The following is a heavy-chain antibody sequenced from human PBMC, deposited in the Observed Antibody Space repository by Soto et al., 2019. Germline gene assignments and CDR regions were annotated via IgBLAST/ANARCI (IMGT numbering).Heavy chain of an antibody. D-gene: IGHD3-10*01. CDR3: ARVRTVGMSGSPGDS. V-gene: IGHV3-72*01. Sequence: GGSLRLSCAGSGFTLSDHYIDWVRQAPGKGLEWVGRSRDKAQGYSTAYAASVKGRFTTSRDESKNSVYLQMNSLKTEDTAVFYCARVRTVGMSGSPGDSWGQGTLVTVSS. CDR2: SRDKAQGYST. CDR1: GFTLSDHY. J-gene: IGHJ4*02.